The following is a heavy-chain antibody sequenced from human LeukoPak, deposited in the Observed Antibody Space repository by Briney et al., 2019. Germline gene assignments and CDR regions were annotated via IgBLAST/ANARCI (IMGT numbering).Heavy chain of an antibody. CDR3: ARGGEGYCSSTSCYLFPNFDY. Sequence: ASVKVSCKASGYTFTGYYMHWVRQAPGQGLERMGWINPNSGGTNYAQKFQGRVTMTRDTSISTAYMELSRLRSDDTAVYYCARGGEGYCSSTSCYLFPNFDYWGQGTLVTVSS. CDR1: GYTFTGYY. J-gene: IGHJ4*02. V-gene: IGHV1-2*02. D-gene: IGHD2-2*01. CDR2: INPNSGGT.